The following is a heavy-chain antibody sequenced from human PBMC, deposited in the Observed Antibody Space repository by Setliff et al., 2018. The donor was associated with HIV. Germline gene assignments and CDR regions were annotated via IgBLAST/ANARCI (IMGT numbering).Heavy chain of an antibody. J-gene: IGHJ4*02. CDR1: GGSISSSSDY. D-gene: IGHD3-10*01. V-gene: IGHV4-39*07. Sequence: SETLSLTCTVSGGSISSSSDYWGWIRQPPGKGLEWIGSFYSCGTTNYSPSLKSRLNISVDVSKNQFSLRLASLSAADTAAYFCAAKPMIRGRPFAFWGQATLVTVSS. CDR2: FYSCGTT. CDR3: AAKPMIRGRPFAF.